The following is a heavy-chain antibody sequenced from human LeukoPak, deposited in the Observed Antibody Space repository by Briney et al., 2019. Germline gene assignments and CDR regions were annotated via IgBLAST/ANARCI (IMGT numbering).Heavy chain of an antibody. CDR3: ARDRSGSYDY. V-gene: IGHV1-2*02. Sequence: ASVKVSCKASGYTFSGYHIHWVRQAPGQGLEWMGWINPNSGGTNYAQKFQGRVTITRDTSTSTVYMELSSLRSEDTAVYYCARDRSGSYDYWGQGTLVTVSS. D-gene: IGHD1-26*01. CDR1: GYTFSGYH. CDR2: INPNSGGT. J-gene: IGHJ4*02.